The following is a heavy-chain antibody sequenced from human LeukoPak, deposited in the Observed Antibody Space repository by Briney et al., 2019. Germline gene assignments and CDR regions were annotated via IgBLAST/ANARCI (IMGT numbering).Heavy chain of an antibody. CDR1: GYTFTDYS. Sequence: GASVKVSCKASGYTFTDYSMHWVRQAPGQGLEWMGWINPNSGGTNYAQKFQGRVTMTRDTSISTAYMELSRLRSDDTAVYYCARDMDEITATTCDHWGQGTLVTVSS. CDR2: INPNSGGT. CDR3: ARDMDEITATTCDH. V-gene: IGHV1-2*02. D-gene: IGHD1/OR15-1a*01. J-gene: IGHJ4*02.